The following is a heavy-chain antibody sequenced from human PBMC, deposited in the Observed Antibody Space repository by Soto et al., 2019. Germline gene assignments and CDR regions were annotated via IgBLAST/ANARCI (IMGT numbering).Heavy chain of an antibody. CDR1: GGSFSGYY. J-gene: IGHJ6*02. CDR3: ARGGRSLRYFDWLQTYYGMDV. V-gene: IGHV4-34*01. Sequence: PSETLSLTCAVYGGSFSGYYWSWIRQPPGKGLEWIGEINHSGSTNYNPSLQSRVTISVDTSKNQFSLKLSSVTAADTAVYYCARGGRSLRYFDWLQTYYGMDVWGQGTTVTVSS. CDR2: INHSGST. D-gene: IGHD3-9*01.